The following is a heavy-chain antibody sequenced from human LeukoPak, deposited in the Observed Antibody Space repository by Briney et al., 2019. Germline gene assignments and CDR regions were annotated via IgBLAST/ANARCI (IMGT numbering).Heavy chain of an antibody. CDR3: AKDRRYSGSYSPDY. V-gene: IGHV3-23*01. Sequence: PGGSLRLSCAGSGFPFSSYEMNWLRQAPGKGLEWVSAISGSGGSTYYADSVKGRFTISRDNSKNTLSLQMNSLRAEDTAVYYCAKDRRYSGSYSPDYWGQGTLVTVSS. D-gene: IGHD1-26*01. CDR2: ISGSGGST. J-gene: IGHJ4*02. CDR1: GFPFSSYE.